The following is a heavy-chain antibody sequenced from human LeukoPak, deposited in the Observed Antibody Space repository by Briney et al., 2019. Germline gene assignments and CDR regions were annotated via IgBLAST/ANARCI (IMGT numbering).Heavy chain of an antibody. CDR3: ARIGAGSSRDY. CDR2: IVGSSST. Sequence: PGGSLRLSCAASGFTFSNFAMTWVRQAPGKGLEWVSSIVGSSSTYYADSLKGRFTITRDNAKNSLYLQMNSLRAEDAAVYYCARIGAGSSRDYWGQGTLVTVSS. D-gene: IGHD6-13*01. CDR1: GFTFSNFA. V-gene: IGHV3-21*01. J-gene: IGHJ4*02.